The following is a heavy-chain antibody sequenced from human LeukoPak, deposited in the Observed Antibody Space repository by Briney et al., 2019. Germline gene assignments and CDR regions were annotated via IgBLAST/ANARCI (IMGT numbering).Heavy chain of an antibody. J-gene: IGHJ6*02. V-gene: IGHV1-18*01. CDR3: AREDWGVVPAAIDGNYDYYYGMDV. CDR1: GYTFTSYG. CDR2: ISAYNGNT. D-gene: IGHD2-2*01. Sequence: ASVKVSCKASGYTFTSYGISWVRQAPGQGLEWMGWISAYNGNTNYAQKLQGRVTMTTDTSTSTAYMELRSLRSDDTAVYYYAREDWGVVPAAIDGNYDYYYGMDVWGQGTTVTVSS.